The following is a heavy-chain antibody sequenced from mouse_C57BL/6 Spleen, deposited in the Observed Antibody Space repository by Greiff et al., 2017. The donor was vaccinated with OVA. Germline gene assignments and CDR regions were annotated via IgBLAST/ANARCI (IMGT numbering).Heavy chain of an antibody. D-gene: IGHD1-1*01. CDR2: IYPGGGYT. Sequence: QVQLQQSGAELVRPGTSVKMSCKASGYTFTNYWIGWAKQRPGHGLEWIGDIYPGGGYTNYNEKFKGKATLTADKSSSTAYMQFSSLTSEDSAIYYCGRFITTVGGYFAVWGTGTTVTVSA. CDR3: GRFITTVGGYFAV. V-gene: IGHV1-63*01. CDR1: GYTFTNYW. J-gene: IGHJ1*03.